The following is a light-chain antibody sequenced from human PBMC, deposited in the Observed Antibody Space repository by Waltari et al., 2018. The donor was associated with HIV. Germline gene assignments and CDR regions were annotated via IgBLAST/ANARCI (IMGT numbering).Light chain of an antibody. Sequence: SYELTQPPSVSVSAGQTATITCSGDALPRRNAYWYQQKSGQAPVLVIYDDNKRPSGIPVRFSGSTSGTMATLTVSRAQVEDEADYYCYSTDTTGYQRVFGGGTKLTVL. CDR2: DDN. J-gene: IGLJ3*02. CDR1: ALPRRN. V-gene: IGLV3-10*01. CDR3: YSTDTTGYQRV.